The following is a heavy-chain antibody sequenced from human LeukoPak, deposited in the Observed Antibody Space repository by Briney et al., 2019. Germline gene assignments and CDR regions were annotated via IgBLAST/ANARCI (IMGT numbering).Heavy chain of an antibody. CDR1: GYTFTSYD. D-gene: IGHD3-9*01. J-gene: IGHJ5*02. CDR2: MNPNSGNT. CDR3: ARGLDDILTGIDNWFDP. Sequence: ASVKVSCKASGYTFTSYDINWVRQATGQGLEWMGWMNPNSGNTGYAQKFQGRVTITRNTSISTAYMELSSLRSEDTAVYYCARGLDDILTGIDNWFDPWGQGTLVTVSS. V-gene: IGHV1-8*03.